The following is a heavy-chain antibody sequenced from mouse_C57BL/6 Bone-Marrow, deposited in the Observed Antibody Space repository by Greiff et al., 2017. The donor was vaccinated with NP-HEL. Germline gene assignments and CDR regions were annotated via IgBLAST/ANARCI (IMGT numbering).Heavy chain of an antibody. CDR2: FHPYNDDT. CDR1: GYTFTTYP. V-gene: IGHV1-47*01. Sequence: QVQLQQSGAELVKPGASVKMSCKASGYTFTTYPIEWVKQNHGKSLEWIGNFHPYNDDTEYNEKFKNKATLTVEKSSSTVYLELSRLTSDDSSVYYGARGVNYWYYVDYWGQGTTLTVSS. J-gene: IGHJ2*01. D-gene: IGHD2-1*01. CDR3: ARGVNYWYYVDY.